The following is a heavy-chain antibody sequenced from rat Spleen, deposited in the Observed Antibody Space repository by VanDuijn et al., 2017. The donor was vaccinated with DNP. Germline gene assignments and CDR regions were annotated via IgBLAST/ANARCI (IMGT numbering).Heavy chain of an antibody. Sequence: EVQLVESGGGLVQPGRSLKLSCAASGFTFSNYGMAWVRQAPTKGLEWVASINPDGGSTHYRDSVKGRFTISRDNTENTVYLQMNSLRSEDTATYYCAKDRLGGYAMDAWGQGTSVTVSS. D-gene: IGHD5-1*01. J-gene: IGHJ4*01. V-gene: IGHV5S13*01. CDR1: GFTFSNYG. CDR3: AKDRLGGYAMDA. CDR2: INPDGGST.